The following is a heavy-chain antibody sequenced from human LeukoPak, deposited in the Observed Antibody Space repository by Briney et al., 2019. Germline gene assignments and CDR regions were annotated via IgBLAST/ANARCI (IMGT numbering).Heavy chain of an antibody. CDR3: AREWN. J-gene: IGHJ4*02. CDR2: IKDDGSEI. CDR1: GFTFRTDC. Sequence: GGSLRLSCVASGFTFRTDCMSWVRQAPGKGPEWVASIKDDGSEIYYVDSVRGRFTISRDNAKNSLYLQMNSLRAEDTAVYYCAREWNWGQGSLVTVSS. V-gene: IGHV3-7*01.